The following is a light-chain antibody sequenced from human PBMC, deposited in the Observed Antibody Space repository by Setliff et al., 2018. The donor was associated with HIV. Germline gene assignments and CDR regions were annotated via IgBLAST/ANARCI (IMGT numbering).Light chain of an antibody. CDR2: KDN. Sequence: QSVLTQPASVSGSPGHSITISCTGSNNNLGSYNLVSWYQQLPGKAPKLLIYKDNKRPSGISNRFSGSKSGYTASLTISGLQADDEADYYCCSFAGSNIPYVFGTGTKVTVL. CDR1: NNNLGSYNL. CDR3: CSFAGSNIPYV. V-gene: IGLV2-23*01. J-gene: IGLJ1*01.